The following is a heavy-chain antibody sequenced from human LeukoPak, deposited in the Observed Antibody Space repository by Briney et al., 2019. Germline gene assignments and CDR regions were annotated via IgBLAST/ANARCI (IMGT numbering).Heavy chain of an antibody. Sequence: SETLSLTCSVSGFSISSYYLSWVRQPPGKGLEWIGYLYYSGSTNSNPSLKSRVTMSVDTSKNQFSLKLRSVTAADTAVYYCARGGSGISNAFDIWGQGTMVTVSS. J-gene: IGHJ3*02. D-gene: IGHD3-10*01. CDR1: GFSISSYY. CDR3: ARGGSGISNAFDI. CDR2: LYYSGST. V-gene: IGHV4-59*01.